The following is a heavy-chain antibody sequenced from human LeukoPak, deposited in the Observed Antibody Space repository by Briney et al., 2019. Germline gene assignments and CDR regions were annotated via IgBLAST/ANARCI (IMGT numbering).Heavy chain of an antibody. J-gene: IGHJ3*02. D-gene: IGHD3-3*01. CDR3: ARAPRLRFLEWSNHDAFDI. V-gene: IGHV1-69*13. CDR2: IIPIFGTA. CDR1: GGTFSSYA. Sequence: SVKVSCKASGGTFSSYAISWVRQAPGQGLEWMGGIIPIFGTANYAQKFQGRVTITADESTSTAYMELSSLRSEDTAVYYCARAPRLRFLEWSNHDAFDIWGQGTMVTVSS.